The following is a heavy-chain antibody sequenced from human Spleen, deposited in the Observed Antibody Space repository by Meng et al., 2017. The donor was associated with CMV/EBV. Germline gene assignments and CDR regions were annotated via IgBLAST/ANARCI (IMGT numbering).Heavy chain of an antibody. Sequence: LSTFPITWVRQAPGQVLEWMGVIIPIFGTPNYAQHFQDRVTITTDEATSTVFMELTSLRSEDTAIYYCARSDEYCSTTNCYNPFDHWGQGTLVTVSS. CDR1: LSTFP. D-gene: IGHD2-2*01. V-gene: IGHV1-69*05. CDR2: IIPIFGTP. CDR3: ARSDEYCSTTNCYNPFDH. J-gene: IGHJ4*02.